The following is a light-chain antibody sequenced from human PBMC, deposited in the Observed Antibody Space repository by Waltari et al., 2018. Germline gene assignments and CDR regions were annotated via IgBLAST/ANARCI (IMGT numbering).Light chain of an antibody. CDR2: AAS. CDR1: QSVSSY. Sequence: DIQMTQSPSSLSASVGDRVTITCRASQSVSSYLNWYQQKPGKAPRLLIYAASSLQSGLPSRFSGSGSGTDFALTISSLQPEDFATYYCQQSSSTPPWTFGQGTKVEIK. CDR3: QQSSSTPPWT. J-gene: IGKJ1*01. V-gene: IGKV1-39*01.